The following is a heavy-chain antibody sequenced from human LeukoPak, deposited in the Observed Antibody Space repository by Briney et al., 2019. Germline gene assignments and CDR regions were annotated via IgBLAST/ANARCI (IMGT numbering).Heavy chain of an antibody. CDR2: IAGSSGNT. Sequence: GGSLRLSCAVSGFTLSTYAMTWVRQAPGKGLEWVSSIAGSSGNTYYADSVKGRFTISGDNSKNTLYLQMSSLRAEDTAVYYCANPAGYFDSSGYDVDYWGQGTLVTVSS. CDR3: ANPAGYFDSSGYDVDY. V-gene: IGHV3-23*01. J-gene: IGHJ4*02. CDR1: GFTLSTYA. D-gene: IGHD3-22*01.